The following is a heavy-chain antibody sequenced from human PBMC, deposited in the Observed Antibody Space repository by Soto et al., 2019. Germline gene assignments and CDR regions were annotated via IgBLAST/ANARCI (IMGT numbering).Heavy chain of an antibody. CDR3: ARERYGDYSGY. Sequence: QVQLVQSGAEVKKPGSSVKVSCKASGGTFSSYSINWVRQAPGQGLEWMGRIPPIRGIANYAQKLQSRVTTTAAKSPSTAYTEPSSPRSDDTAVYYSARERYGDYSGYWGQGTLVTVSS. CDR1: GGTFSSYS. J-gene: IGHJ4*02. CDR2: IPPIRGIA. D-gene: IGHD4-17*01. V-gene: IGHV1-69*02.